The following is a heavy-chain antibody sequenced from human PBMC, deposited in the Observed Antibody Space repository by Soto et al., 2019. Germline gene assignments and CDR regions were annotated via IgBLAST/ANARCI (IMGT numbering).Heavy chain of an antibody. CDR3: ARAVGDPLYYLDY. V-gene: IGHV4-59*08. J-gene: IGHJ4*02. Sequence: QVQLQESGPGLVRPSETLSLTCTVSSDSISSYYWIWIRQSPGKGLEWIGYTDYSGNTNYNPSLKSRVTISGDMSKNQFSLRLSSVTAADTAVYYCARAVGDPLYYLDYWGQGTLVTVSS. CDR1: SDSISSYY. D-gene: IGHD6-19*01. CDR2: TDYSGNT.